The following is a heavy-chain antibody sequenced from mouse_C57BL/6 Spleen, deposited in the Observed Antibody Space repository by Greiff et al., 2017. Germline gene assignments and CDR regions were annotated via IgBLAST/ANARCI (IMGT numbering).Heavy chain of an antibody. CDR3: AGGSSSLPPC. Sequence: QVQLQQPGAELVKPGASVKLSCKASGYTFTSYWMQWVKQRPGQGLEWIGEIDPSDSYTNYNQKFKGKATLTVDTSSSTAYMQLSSLTSEDSAVYYCAGGSSSLPPCWGQGTLVTVSA. CDR2: IDPSDSYT. V-gene: IGHV1-50*01. D-gene: IGHD1-1*01. J-gene: IGHJ3*01. CDR1: GYTFTSYW.